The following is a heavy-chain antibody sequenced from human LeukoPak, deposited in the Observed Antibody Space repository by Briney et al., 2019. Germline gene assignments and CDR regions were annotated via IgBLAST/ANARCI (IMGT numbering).Heavy chain of an antibody. CDR1: GGSISSGSYS. J-gene: IGHJ4*02. CDR3: AREDRLLIDY. V-gene: IGHV4-61*02. Sequence: SETLSLTCTVSGGSISSGSYSWSWIRQPAGRGLEWIGRIYTSGSTNYNPSLKSRVTMSVDTSKNQFSLKLSSVTAADTAVYYCAREDRLLIDYWGQGTLVTVSS. D-gene: IGHD3/OR15-3a*01. CDR2: IYTSGST.